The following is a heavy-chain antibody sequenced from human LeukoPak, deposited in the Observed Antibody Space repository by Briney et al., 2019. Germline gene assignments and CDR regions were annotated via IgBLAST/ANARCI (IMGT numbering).Heavy chain of an antibody. CDR2: IYYSGST. Sequence: SETLSFTCTVSGGSISSYYWSWIRQPPGKGLEWIGYIYYSGSTNYNPSLKSRVTISVDTSKNQFSLKLSSVTAADTAVYYCARDGGATSFDYWGQGTLVTVSS. V-gene: IGHV4-59*01. CDR1: GGSISSYY. D-gene: IGHD1-26*01. CDR3: ARDGGATSFDY. J-gene: IGHJ4*02.